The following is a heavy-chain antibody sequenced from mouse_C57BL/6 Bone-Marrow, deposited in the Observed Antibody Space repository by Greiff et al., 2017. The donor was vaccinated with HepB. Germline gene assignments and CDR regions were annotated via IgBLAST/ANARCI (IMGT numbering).Heavy chain of an antibody. CDR1: GFTFSDYG. J-gene: IGHJ4*01. Sequence: EVQLKESGGGLVKPGGSLKLSCAASGFTFSDYGMHWVRQAPEKGLEWVAYISSGSSTIYYADTVKGRFTISRDNAKNTLCLQMTSLRSEDTAMYYCAITTVVANWGQGTSVTVSS. V-gene: IGHV5-17*01. D-gene: IGHD1-1*01. CDR2: ISSGSSTI. CDR3: AITTVVAN.